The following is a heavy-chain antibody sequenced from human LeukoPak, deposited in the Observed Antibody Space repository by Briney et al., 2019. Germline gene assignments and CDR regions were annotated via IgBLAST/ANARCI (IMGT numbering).Heavy chain of an antibody. CDR3: AKDGGYCSGGSCVGDAFDI. J-gene: IGHJ3*02. V-gene: IGHV3-43D*04. Sequence: PGGSLRLSCAASGLTFDDYAMHWVRQAPGKGLEWVSLISWDGGSTYYADSVKGRFTISRDNSKNSLYLQMNSLRAEDTALYYCAKDGGYCSGGSCVGDAFDIWGQGTMVTVSS. CDR1: GLTFDDYA. D-gene: IGHD2-15*01. CDR2: ISWDGGST.